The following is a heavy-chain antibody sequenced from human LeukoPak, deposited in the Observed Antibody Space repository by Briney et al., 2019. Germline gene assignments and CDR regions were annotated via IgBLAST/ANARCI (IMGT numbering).Heavy chain of an antibody. Sequence: SETLSLTCAVYGGSFSGYYWSWIRQPPGKGLEWIGEINHSGSTNYNPSLKSRVTISVDTSKNQFSLKLSSVTAEDTAVYYCARDKGGRLRSFDPWGQGTLVTVSS. V-gene: IGHV4-34*01. CDR1: GGSFSGYY. CDR3: ARDKGGRLRSFDP. J-gene: IGHJ5*02. D-gene: IGHD5-12*01. CDR2: INHSGST.